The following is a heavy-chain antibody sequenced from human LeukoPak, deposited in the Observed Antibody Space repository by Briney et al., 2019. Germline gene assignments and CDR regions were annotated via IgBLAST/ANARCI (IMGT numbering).Heavy chain of an antibody. D-gene: IGHD3-10*01. Sequence: GSSVKVSCKASGGTFSSYAISWVRQAPGQGLEWRGGIIPIFGTSNYAQKFQGRVTITADESTSTAYMELSSLRSEDTAVYYCARSDYYGSGSYYTQFDSWGQGTLVTVSS. V-gene: IGHV1-69*01. CDR3: ARSDYYGSGSYYTQFDS. J-gene: IGHJ4*02. CDR1: GGTFSSYA. CDR2: IIPIFGTS.